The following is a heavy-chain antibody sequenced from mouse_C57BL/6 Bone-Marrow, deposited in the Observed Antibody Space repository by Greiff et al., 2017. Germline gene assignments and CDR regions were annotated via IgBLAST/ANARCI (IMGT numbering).Heavy chain of an antibody. D-gene: IGHD2-3*01. Sequence: LVKPGASVKLSCKASGYTFTKYTIHWVKQRSGQGLEWIGWFYPGSGSIKYNEKFKDKATLTADKSSSTVYMELSRLTSEDSAVYFCARHEEGGGYYVYAMDYWGQGTSVTVSS. CDR2: FYPGSGSI. V-gene: IGHV1-62-2*01. CDR1: GYTFTKYT. CDR3: ARHEEGGGYYVYAMDY. J-gene: IGHJ4*01.